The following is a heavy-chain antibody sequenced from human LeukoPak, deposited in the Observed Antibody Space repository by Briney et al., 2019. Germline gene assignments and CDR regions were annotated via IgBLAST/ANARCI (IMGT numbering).Heavy chain of an antibody. CDR3: ARDCSSTSCFPYYYYYMDV. D-gene: IGHD2-2*01. CDR2: ISSSSSTI. J-gene: IGHJ6*03. V-gene: IGHV3-48*01. CDR1: GFTFSSYS. Sequence: GGSLRLSCAASGFTFSSYSMNWVRQAPGKGLEWVSYISSSSSTIYYADSVKGRFTISRDSAKNSLYLQMNSLRAEGTAVYYCARDCSSTSCFPYYYYYMDVWGKGTTVTVSS.